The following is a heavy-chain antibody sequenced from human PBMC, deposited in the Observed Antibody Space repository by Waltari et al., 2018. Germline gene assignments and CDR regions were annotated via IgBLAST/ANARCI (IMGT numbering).Heavy chain of an antibody. CDR1: GYTFTTYG. CDR2: INTGNGNT. D-gene: IGHD3-16*01. Sequence: QVLLVQSGAEVKKPGASVKLSCKTSGYTFTTYGFHWVRQAPGQSLEWMGWINTGNGNTKYSQSFQGRVTFTRDTSATTAYMELTSLRSDDTAVYYCARVGGFYGNLDYWGQGTLVTVSS. CDR3: ARVGGFYGNLDY. J-gene: IGHJ4*02. V-gene: IGHV1-3*04.